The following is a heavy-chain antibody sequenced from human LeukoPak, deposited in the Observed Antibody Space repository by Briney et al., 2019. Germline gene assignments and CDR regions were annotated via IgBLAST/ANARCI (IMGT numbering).Heavy chain of an antibody. V-gene: IGHV1-69*13. Sequence: SVKVSCKASGGTFSSYAISWVRQAPGQGLEWMGGIIPIFGTANYAQKFQGRVTITADESTSTAYMELSSLRSEDTAVYYCASTYYYDSSGYYDAFDIWGQGTMVTVSS. CDR3: ASTYYYDSSGYYDAFDI. CDR1: GGTFSSYA. D-gene: IGHD3-22*01. CDR2: IIPIFGTA. J-gene: IGHJ3*02.